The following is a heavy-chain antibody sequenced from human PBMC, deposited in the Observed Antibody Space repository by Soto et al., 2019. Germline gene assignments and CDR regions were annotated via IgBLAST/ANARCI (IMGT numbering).Heavy chain of an antibody. CDR2: IYHSGSS. CDR3: ARSITIFGVVVSYSYFDL. CDR1: GGSISSGGYS. Sequence: QLQLQASGSGLVKASQTLSLTCAVSGGSISSGGYSWSWIRQPPGKGLEWLGYIYHSGSSYYNPSLKSRVPLSVDRSKNQFSLRLSSVTAADTAVYYCARSITIFGVVVSYSYFDLWGRGTLVTVSS. V-gene: IGHV4-30-2*01. J-gene: IGHJ2*01. D-gene: IGHD3-3*01.